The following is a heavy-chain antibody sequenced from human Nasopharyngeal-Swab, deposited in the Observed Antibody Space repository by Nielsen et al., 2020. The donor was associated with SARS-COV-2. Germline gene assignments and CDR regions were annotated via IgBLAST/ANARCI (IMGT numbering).Heavy chain of an antibody. J-gene: IGHJ4*02. CDR2: IYYSGST. V-gene: IGHV4-39*01. CDR1: GGSISSSSYY. Sequence: ESLKISCTVSGGSISSSSYYWGWTRQPPGKGLEWIGSIYYSGSTYYNPSLKSPITISVDTSKNQFSLKLRSVTAADTAVYYCARSKVVVTAIAHWGQGTLVTVSS. CDR3: ARSKVVVTAIAH. D-gene: IGHD2-21*02.